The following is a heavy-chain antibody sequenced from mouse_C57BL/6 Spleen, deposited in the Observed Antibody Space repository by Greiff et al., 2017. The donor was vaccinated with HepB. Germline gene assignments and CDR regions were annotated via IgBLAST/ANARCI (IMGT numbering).Heavy chain of an antibody. Sequence: VQLQQPGAELVMPGASVKLSCKASGYTFTSYWMHWVKQRPGQGLEWIGEIDPSDSYTNYNQKFKGKSTLTVDKSSSTAYMQLSSLTSEDSAVYYCARSSSGYGDYWGQGTSVTVSS. J-gene: IGHJ4*01. CDR3: ARSSSGYGDY. CDR2: IDPSDSYT. V-gene: IGHV1-69*01. D-gene: IGHD3-2*02. CDR1: GYTFTSYW.